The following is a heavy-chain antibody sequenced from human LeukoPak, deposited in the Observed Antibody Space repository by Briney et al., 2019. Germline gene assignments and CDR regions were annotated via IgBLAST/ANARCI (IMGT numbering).Heavy chain of an antibody. J-gene: IGHJ4*02. Sequence: SETLSLTCTVSGGSISSYYWSWIRQPAGKGLEWIGRMHTSGSTNYNPSLKSRVTMSVDTSKTAADTAVYYCARDQYYYDSSGYSLFDYWGQGTLVTVSS. D-gene: IGHD3-22*01. CDR3: ARDQYYYDSSGYSLFDY. CDR2: MHTSGST. V-gene: IGHV4-4*07. CDR1: GGSISSYY.